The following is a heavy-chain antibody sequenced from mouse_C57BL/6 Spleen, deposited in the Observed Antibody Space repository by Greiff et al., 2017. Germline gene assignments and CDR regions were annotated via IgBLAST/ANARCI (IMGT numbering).Heavy chain of an antibody. CDR1: GYTFTDYN. V-gene: IGHV1-22*01. CDR2: INPNNGGT. J-gene: IGHJ3*01. CDR3: ARRGGDYDDGAWFAY. D-gene: IGHD2-4*01. Sequence: VQLQQSGPELVKPGASVKMSCKASGYTFTDYNMHWVKQSHGKSLEWIGYINPNNGGTSYNQKFKGKATLTVNKSSSTAYMELRSLTSEDSAVYYCARRGGDYDDGAWFAYWGQGTLVTVSA.